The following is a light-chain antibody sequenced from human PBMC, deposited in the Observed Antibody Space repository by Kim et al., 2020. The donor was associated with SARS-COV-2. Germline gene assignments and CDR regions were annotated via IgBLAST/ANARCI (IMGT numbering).Light chain of an antibody. Sequence: SVWETVTISCRASQSVIVALAWYQQKPGKAPRLLSYVVSTMGNVVPQRFSVSGSGTDFTLTLSSLQPEDFAAYYCHQFDDYPRTFGDGTRLEIK. J-gene: IGKJ5*01. CDR3: HQFDDYPRT. CDR1: QSVIVA. CDR2: VVS. V-gene: IGKV1D-13*01.